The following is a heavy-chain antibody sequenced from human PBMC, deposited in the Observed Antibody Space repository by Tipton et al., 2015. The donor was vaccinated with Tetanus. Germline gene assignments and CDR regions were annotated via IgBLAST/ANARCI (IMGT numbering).Heavy chain of an antibody. J-gene: IGHJ4*02. Sequence: QLVQSGAEVKKPGESLKISCKGSGYTFTSYWIGWVRQMPGRGLEWMGIIFPGDSDIRYSPSFQGRVTISADKYISTAYLQWSSVRASDTAMYFCARVGGGSKWLFDYWGQGTPVTVSS. V-gene: IGHV5-51*01. CDR2: IFPGDSDI. D-gene: IGHD5-12*01. CDR3: ARVGGGSKWLFDY. CDR1: GYTFTSYW.